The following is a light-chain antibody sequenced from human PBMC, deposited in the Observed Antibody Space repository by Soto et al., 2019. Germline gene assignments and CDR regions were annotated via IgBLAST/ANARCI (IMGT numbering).Light chain of an antibody. J-gene: IGKJ2*01. CDR1: QSLLYSNGYNY. CDR2: LAS. CDR3: LQTLQTPLYT. Sequence: VMTQSPLTLPVTPGEPASISCRSSQSLLYSNGYNYLDWYLQKPGQSPQLLISLASNRASGVPDRFSGSGSGTDFTLKISRVEAEDVGVYYCLQTLQTPLYTFGQGTKLEIK. V-gene: IGKV2-28*01.